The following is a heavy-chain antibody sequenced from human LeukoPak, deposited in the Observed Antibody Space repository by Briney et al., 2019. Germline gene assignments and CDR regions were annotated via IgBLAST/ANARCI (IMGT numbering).Heavy chain of an antibody. J-gene: IGHJ4*02. CDR3: ARDLDSSSWYPYFDY. Sequence: GSVKVSCKASGYTFTSYGISWVRQAPGQGLEWMGWISAYNGNTNYAQKLQGRVTLTTDTSTSTAYMELRSLRSDDTAVYYCARDLDSSSWYPYFDYWGQGTLVTVSS. CDR2: ISAYNGNT. CDR1: GYTFTSYG. D-gene: IGHD6-13*01. V-gene: IGHV1-18*01.